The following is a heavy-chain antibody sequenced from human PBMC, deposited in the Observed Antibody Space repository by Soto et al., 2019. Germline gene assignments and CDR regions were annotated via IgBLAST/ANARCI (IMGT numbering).Heavy chain of an antibody. V-gene: IGHV3-30*03. CDR3: GSWVGGSMSDNSGKYDS. CDR1: GFTFSRNG. D-gene: IGHD3-22*01. J-gene: IGHJ5*01. Sequence: QVQLVESGGGVVQPGTSLRLTCAGSGFTFSRNGMHWVRQAPGKGLEWVALVSYDGTKKYYVDSVKGRFTISRDNYENRLYLQMSSRRAEDTAVYYCGSWVGGSMSDNSGKYDSWGQGTLVTVSS. CDR2: VSYDGTKK.